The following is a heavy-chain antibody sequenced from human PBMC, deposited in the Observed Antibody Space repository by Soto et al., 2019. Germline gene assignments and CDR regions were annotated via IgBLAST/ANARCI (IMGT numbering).Heavy chain of an antibody. Sequence: QVQLVQSGAEVKKPGASVKVSCKASGYTFTGYYMHWVRQAPGQGLEWMGWINPNSGGTNYAQKFQGWVTMTRDTPISTAYMELSRLRSDDTAVYYCARAMTTVTPIDAFDIWGQGTMVTVSS. CDR3: ARAMTTVTPIDAFDI. J-gene: IGHJ3*02. CDR1: GYTFTGYY. D-gene: IGHD4-17*01. CDR2: INPNSGGT. V-gene: IGHV1-2*04.